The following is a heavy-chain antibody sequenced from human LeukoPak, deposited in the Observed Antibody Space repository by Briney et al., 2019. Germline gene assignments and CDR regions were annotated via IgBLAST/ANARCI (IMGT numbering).Heavy chain of an antibody. Sequence: GGSLRLSCATSGFTFDKYFIHWVRQAPGRGLDWVSSISGTSTYIDYADSVKGRFTISRDNANNSLYLQMNSLRVDDTAVYYCVRDHQLRDPGCWGQGTLVAVSS. D-gene: IGHD5-24*01. V-gene: IGHV3-21*03. CDR2: ISGTSTYI. J-gene: IGHJ4*02. CDR3: VRDHQLRDPGC. CDR1: GFTFDKYF.